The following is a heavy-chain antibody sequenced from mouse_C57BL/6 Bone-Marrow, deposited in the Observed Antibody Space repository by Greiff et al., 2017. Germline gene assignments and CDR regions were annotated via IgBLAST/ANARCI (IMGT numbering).Heavy chain of an antibody. J-gene: IGHJ4*01. D-gene: IGHD1-1*01. CDR2: INPYNGGT. Sequence: EVQLVESGPVLVKPGASVKMSCKASGYTFTDYYMNWVKQSHGKSLEWIGVINPYNGGTSYNQKFKGKATLTVDKSSSTAYMELNSLTSEDSAVYYCAKDYYVSSYGVYAMDYWGQGTSVTVSS. V-gene: IGHV1-19*01. CDR1: GYTFTDYY. CDR3: AKDYYVSSYGVYAMDY.